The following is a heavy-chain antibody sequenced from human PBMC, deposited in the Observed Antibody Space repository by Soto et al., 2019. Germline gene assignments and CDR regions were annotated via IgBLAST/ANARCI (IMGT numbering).Heavy chain of an antibody. V-gene: IGHV4-31*03. CDR1: GGSISSGGYY. Sequence: QVQLQESGPGLVKPSQTLSLTCTVSGGSISSGGYYWSWIRQHPGKGLEWIGYIYYSGSTYYNPFRKSRVTISVDTSKNQFSLKLSSVTAADTAVYYCARTWAAASDWYVDLWGRGTLVTVSS. J-gene: IGHJ2*01. D-gene: IGHD6-13*01. CDR2: IYYSGST. CDR3: ARTWAAASDWYVDL.